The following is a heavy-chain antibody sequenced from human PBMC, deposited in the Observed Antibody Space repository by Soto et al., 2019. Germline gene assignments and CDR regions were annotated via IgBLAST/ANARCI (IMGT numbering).Heavy chain of an antibody. CDR2: ISGSGGST. D-gene: IGHD3-3*01. CDR1: GFTFSSYA. CDR3: ARDLTIFGVVISGGMDV. Sequence: GGSLRLSCAASGFTFSSYAMSWVRQAPGKGLEWVSAISGSGGSTYYADPVKGRFTISRDNSKNTLYLQMNSLRAEDTAVYYCARDLTIFGVVISGGMDVWGQGTTVTVSS. J-gene: IGHJ6*02. V-gene: IGHV3-23*01.